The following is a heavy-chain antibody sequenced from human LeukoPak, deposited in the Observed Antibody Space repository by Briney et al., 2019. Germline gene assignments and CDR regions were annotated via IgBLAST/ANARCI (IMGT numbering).Heavy chain of an antibody. CDR1: GGSISSSSYY. CDR2: IYYSGST. Sequence: SETLSLTCTVSGGSISSSSYYWGWIRQPPGKGLEWIGNIYYSGSTYYNPSLKSRVTILVDTSKIQFSLKLSSVTAADTAVYYCARSGTYQYSSTSDYWGQGTLVTVSS. V-gene: IGHV4-39*01. D-gene: IGHD6-13*01. J-gene: IGHJ4*02. CDR3: ARSGTYQYSSTSDY.